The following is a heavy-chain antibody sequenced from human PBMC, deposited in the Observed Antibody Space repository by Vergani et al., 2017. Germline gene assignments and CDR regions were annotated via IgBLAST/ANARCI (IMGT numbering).Heavy chain of an antibody. J-gene: IGHJ4*02. V-gene: IGHV1-2*04. CDR1: GYTFTGYY. CDR2: INPKSGGT. CDR3: ARGRAPSNPFDY. Sequence: QVQLVQSGAEVKKPGASVKVSCKASGYTFTGYYMHWVRQAPGQGLEWMGWINPKSGGTNYAQKFQGWFTMTRDTSISTAYMELSRLRSDDTAVYYCARGRAPSNPFDYWGQGTLVTVSS. D-gene: IGHD4-11*01.